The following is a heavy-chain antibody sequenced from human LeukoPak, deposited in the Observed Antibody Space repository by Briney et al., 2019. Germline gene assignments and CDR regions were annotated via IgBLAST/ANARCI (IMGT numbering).Heavy chain of an antibody. D-gene: IGHD5-12*01. Sequence: GGSLRLSCAASGFTFSTYAMSWVRQAPGKGLEWVSAISGNVPSTYYADSVKGRFTISRDNAKNSLYLQMNSLRAEDTAVYYCAGGHIVATISGAFDIWGQGTMVTVSS. CDR2: ISGNVPST. CDR3: AGGHIVATISGAFDI. V-gene: IGHV3-23*01. CDR1: GFTFSTYA. J-gene: IGHJ3*02.